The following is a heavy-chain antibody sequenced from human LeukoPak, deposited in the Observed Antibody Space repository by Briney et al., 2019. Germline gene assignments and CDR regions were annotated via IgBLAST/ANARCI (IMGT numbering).Heavy chain of an antibody. CDR3: AKDRWVTIFGRFDY. V-gene: IGHV3-23*01. Sequence: QAXGXGXEXXXXISGSGGSTYYADSVKGRFTISRDNSKNTLYLQMNSLRAEDTAVYYCAKDRWVTIFGRFDYWGQGTLVTVSS. D-gene: IGHD3-3*01. CDR2: ISGSGGST. J-gene: IGHJ4*02.